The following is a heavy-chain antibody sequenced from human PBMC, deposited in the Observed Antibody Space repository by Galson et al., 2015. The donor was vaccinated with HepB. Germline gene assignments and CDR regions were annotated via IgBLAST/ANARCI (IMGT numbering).Heavy chain of an antibody. Sequence: SVKVSCKASGGTFSSYAISWVRQAPGQGLEWMGGIIPIFGTANYAQKFQGRVTITADESTSTAYMELSSLRSEDTAVYYCAGTTGTTGGMDVWGQGTTVTVSS. D-gene: IGHD1-1*01. CDR1: GGTFSSYA. J-gene: IGHJ6*02. CDR3: AGTTGTTGGMDV. V-gene: IGHV1-69*13. CDR2: IIPIFGTA.